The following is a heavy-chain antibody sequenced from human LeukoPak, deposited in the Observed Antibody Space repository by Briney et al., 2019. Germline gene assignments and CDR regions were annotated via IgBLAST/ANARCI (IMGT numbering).Heavy chain of an antibody. CDR2: INPSSGGT. J-gene: IGHJ4*02. Sequence: ASVKVSCKASGYSFTAYYMHWVRQAPGQGLEWMGWINPSSGGTNYAQKFQGRVTMTRDTSISTAYMELSSLRSDDTAVFYCARASSGQLWYYFDYWGQGALVTVSS. CDR1: GYSFTAYY. D-gene: IGHD6-19*01. V-gene: IGHV1-2*02. CDR3: ARASSGQLWYYFDY.